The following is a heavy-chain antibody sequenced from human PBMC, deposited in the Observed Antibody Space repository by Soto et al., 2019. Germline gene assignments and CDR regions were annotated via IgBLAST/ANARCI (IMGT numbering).Heavy chain of an antibody. Sequence: GGSLRLSCAASRFTLSTYWMSWVRQAPGKGLEWVANIKQDGSEKYYVDSVKGRFTISRDNAKNSLYLQMNSLRAEDTAVYYCARDGKRMYYYDSSAYHYWGQGTLVTVSS. J-gene: IGHJ4*02. V-gene: IGHV3-7*01. D-gene: IGHD3-22*01. CDR1: RFTLSTYW. CDR3: ARDGKRMYYYDSSAYHY. CDR2: IKQDGSEK.